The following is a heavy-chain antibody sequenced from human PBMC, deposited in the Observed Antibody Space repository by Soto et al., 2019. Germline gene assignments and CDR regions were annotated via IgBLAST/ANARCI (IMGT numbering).Heavy chain of an antibody. D-gene: IGHD6-25*01. J-gene: IGHJ4*02. Sequence: PSETLSLTCTVSGGSISSSSYYWGWIRQPPGKGLEWIGSIYYSGSTYYNPSLKSRVTISVDASKNQFSLKLSSVTAADTAVYYCARHPGYRSFDYWGQGTLVTVSS. CDR2: IYYSGST. CDR3: ARHPGYRSFDY. CDR1: GGSISSSSYY. V-gene: IGHV4-39*01.